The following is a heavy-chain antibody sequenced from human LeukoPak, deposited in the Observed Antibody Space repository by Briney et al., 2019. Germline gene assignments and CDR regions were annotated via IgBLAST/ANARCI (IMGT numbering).Heavy chain of an antibody. D-gene: IGHD1-1*01. Sequence: SETLSLTCAVCGYSISRAFYWGWIRQPPGNGLEWIGSIYYSGNTFYNPSLKSRLTITVDTSKNQFSLRLSSVTAADTAVYYCARFAAPQLTRIDYWGQGILVTVSS. J-gene: IGHJ4*02. CDR3: ARFAAPQLTRIDY. V-gene: IGHV4-38-2*01. CDR2: IYYSGNT. CDR1: GYSISRAFY.